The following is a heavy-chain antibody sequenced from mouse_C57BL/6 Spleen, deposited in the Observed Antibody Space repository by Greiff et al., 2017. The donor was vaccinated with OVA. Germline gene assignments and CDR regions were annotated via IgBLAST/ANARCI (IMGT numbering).Heavy chain of an antibody. D-gene: IGHD2-4*01. CDR3: ARDDYYYFDY. Sequence: EVNLVESGGGLVQPGGSLSLSCAASGFTFTDYYMSWVRQPPGKALEWLGFIRNKANGYTTEYSASVKGRFTISRDNSQSILYLQMNALRAEDSATYYCARDDYYYFDYWGQGTTLTVSS. V-gene: IGHV7-3*01. CDR1: GFTFTDYY. CDR2: IRNKANGYTT. J-gene: IGHJ2*01.